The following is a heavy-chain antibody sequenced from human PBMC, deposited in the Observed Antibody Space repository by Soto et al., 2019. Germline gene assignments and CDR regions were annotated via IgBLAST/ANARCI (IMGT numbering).Heavy chain of an antibody. V-gene: IGHV4-39*01. CDR3: PRHKGYDYGDDLHAEYFQH. CDR1: GGSISSSSYY. D-gene: IGHD4-17*01. CDR2: IYYSGST. Sequence: SETLSLTCTVSGGSISSSSYYWGWIRQPTGKGLEWIGSIYYSGSTYCNPSLKSRVTISVDTSKNQFSLELSSVTAADTAVYYCPRHKGYDYGDDLHAEYFQHWGQGTLVTVSS. J-gene: IGHJ1*01.